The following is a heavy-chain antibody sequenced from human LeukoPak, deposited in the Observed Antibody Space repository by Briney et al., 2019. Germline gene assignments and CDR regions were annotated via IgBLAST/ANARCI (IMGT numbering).Heavy chain of an antibody. Sequence: PGGSLRLSCATSGFTFSNYWMSWVRQPPGKGLEWIGEIYHSGSTNYNPSLKSRVTISVDKSKNQFSLKLSSVTAADTAVYYCARDYRSGYNYYGMDVWGQGTTVTVSS. D-gene: IGHD3-3*01. CDR3: ARDYRSGYNYYGMDV. CDR2: IYHSGST. J-gene: IGHJ6*02. V-gene: IGHV4-4*02. CDR1: GFTFSNYW.